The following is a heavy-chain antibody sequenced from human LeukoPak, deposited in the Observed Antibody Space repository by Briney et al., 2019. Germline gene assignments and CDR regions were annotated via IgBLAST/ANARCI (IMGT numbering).Heavy chain of an antibody. Sequence: ASVKVSCKAFGYTFTSNYMHWVRQAPGQGPEWMGVISPSGGSTTYAQKFQGRVTLTRDMSTSTDYLELSSLRSEDTAVYYCAKETLTDDDAFDIWGQGTMVTVSS. CDR1: GYTFTSNY. CDR2: ISPSGGST. D-gene: IGHD3-9*01. J-gene: IGHJ3*02. V-gene: IGHV1-46*01. CDR3: AKETLTDDDAFDI.